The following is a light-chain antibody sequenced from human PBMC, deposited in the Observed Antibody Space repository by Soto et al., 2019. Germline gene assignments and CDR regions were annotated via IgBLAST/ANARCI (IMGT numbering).Light chain of an antibody. J-gene: IGLJ1*01. CDR1: SGDVGGYNY. CDR2: EVS. Sequence: QSALTQPPSASGSPGQSVTIYCTGTSGDVGGYNYVSWYQQHPGKAPKLMIFEVSERPSGVPDRFSASKSGNTASLTVSGLQAEDEADYYCSSYAGSNNYVFGTGTKLTVL. CDR3: SSYAGSNNYV. V-gene: IGLV2-8*01.